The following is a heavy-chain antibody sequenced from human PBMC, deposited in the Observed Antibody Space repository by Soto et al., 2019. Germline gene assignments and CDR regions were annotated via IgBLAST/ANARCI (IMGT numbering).Heavy chain of an antibody. CDR2: ISFNGGDT. CDR1: GFPFSRFA. Sequence: GGSLRLSCSASGFPFSRFAIHWVRQAPGKGLVYVSGISFNGGDTYHADSVKGRFSISRDNSKNTVYLQMSSLRAEDTAVYYCGKDGAVTFSGWFFDYWGQGTPVTVSS. D-gene: IGHD4-4*01. CDR3: GKDGAVTFSGWFFDY. V-gene: IGHV3-64D*06. J-gene: IGHJ4*02.